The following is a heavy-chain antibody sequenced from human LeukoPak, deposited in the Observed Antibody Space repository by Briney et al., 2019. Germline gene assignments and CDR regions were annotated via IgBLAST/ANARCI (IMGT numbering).Heavy chain of an antibody. V-gene: IGHV1-58*01. CDR1: GFTFTSSA. CDR3: AAFGSSAVADYYYGMDV. CDR2: IVVGSGNT. D-gene: IGHD3-10*01. Sequence: SVRVSCKASGFTFTSSAVQWVRQARGQRLEWIGWIVVGSGNTNYAQKFQERVTITRDMSTSTAYMELSSLRSEDTAVYYCAAFGSSAVADYYYGMDVWGQGTTVTVSS. J-gene: IGHJ6*02.